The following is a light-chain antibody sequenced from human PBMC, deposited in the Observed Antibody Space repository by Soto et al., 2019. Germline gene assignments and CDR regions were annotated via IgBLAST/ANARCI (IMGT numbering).Light chain of an antibody. CDR2: GAS. CDR3: QQYGSLSRT. Sequence: EIVLTQSPGTLSLSPGERATLSCRASQSVSSSYLAWYQQKPGQAPRLLIHGASTRATGVPDRFSGSGSGTDFTLTISRLEPEDFAVYHCQQYGSLSRTFGQGTKVDI. V-gene: IGKV3-20*01. J-gene: IGKJ1*01. CDR1: QSVSSSY.